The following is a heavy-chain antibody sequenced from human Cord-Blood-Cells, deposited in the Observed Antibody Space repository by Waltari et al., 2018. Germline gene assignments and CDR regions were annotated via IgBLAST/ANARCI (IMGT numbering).Heavy chain of an antibody. Sequence: EVQLVESGGGLVQPGGSLRLSCAASGFTFSDHYMDWVRQAPGKGLEWVGRTRNKANIYTTEYAASVKCRFTISRDDSKNSLYLQMNSLKTEDTAVYYCARSYYDSSGYYYYFDYWGQGTLVTVSS. CDR2: TRNKANIYTT. D-gene: IGHD3-22*01. CDR3: ARSYYDSSGYYYYFDY. CDR1: GFTFSDHY. J-gene: IGHJ4*02. V-gene: IGHV3-72*01.